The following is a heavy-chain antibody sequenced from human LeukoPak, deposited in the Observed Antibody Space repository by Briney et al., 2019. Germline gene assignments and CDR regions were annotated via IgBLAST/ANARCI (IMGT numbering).Heavy chain of an antibody. Sequence: TLSLTCTVSGGSISSSSYYWGWIRQPPGKALEWLVVIYWNDDKRYSPSLKSRLTITKDTSKNQVVLTMTNMDPVDTATYYCAHTPGGYCGGGKCYTPYHFDYWGQGNLVTVSS. V-gene: IGHV2-5*01. CDR3: AHTPGGYCGGGKCYTPYHFDY. CDR1: GGSISSSSYY. CDR2: IYWNDDK. D-gene: IGHD2-15*01. J-gene: IGHJ4*02.